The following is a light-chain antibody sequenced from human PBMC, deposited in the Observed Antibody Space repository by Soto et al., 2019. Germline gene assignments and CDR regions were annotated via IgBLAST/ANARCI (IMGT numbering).Light chain of an antibody. V-gene: IGLV2-14*01. CDR3: SSYRSDTTYV. Sequence: QSVLTQPASVSGSPGQSITISCTGTSSNVGGYNYVSWYQHHPGKAPKLMIHEVSDRPSGISNRFSGSKSGNTASLTISGLQDEDEADYYCSSYRSDTTYVFGTGTKVTV. CDR1: SSNVGGYNY. CDR2: EVS. J-gene: IGLJ1*01.